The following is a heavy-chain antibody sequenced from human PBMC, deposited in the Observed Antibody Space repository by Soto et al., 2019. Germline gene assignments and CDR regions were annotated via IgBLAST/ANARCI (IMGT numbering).Heavy chain of an antibody. J-gene: IGHJ1*01. V-gene: IGHV3-73*01. CDR2: IRGKSRNYAT. Sequence: EVQLVESGGGLVQPGGSLQLSCAASDFTFGDSAVHWIRQASGNGLEWVGRIRGKSRNYATGYAASVKGRFTISRDDSRNTAYLRMNSLRTEDTALYYCACDIHYALDIWGQGTLVTVSS. D-gene: IGHD3-16*01. CDR3: ACDIHYALDI. CDR1: DFTFGDSA.